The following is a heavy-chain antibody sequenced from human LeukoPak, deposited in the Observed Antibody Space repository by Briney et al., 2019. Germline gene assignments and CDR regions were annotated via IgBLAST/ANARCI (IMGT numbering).Heavy chain of an antibody. J-gene: IGHJ4*02. V-gene: IGHV3-64D*06. CDR1: GFTFNRFY. D-gene: IGHD6-6*01. CDR2: ISSNGATT. Sequence: GGSLRLSCSASGFTFNRFYLHWVRQAPGKGLEFVSRISSNGATTYYADSVKGRLTISRDNSKNTLYLQMSSLRADDTAVYYCVKDRSIAAPNNDFFDSWGQGALVTVSS. CDR3: VKDRSIAAPNNDFFDS.